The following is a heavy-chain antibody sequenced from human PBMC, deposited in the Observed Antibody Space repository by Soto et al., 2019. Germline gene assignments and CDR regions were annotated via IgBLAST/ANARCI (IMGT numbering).Heavy chain of an antibody. CDR2: INVYNGNT. J-gene: IGHJ3*02. D-gene: IGHD3-22*01. CDR3: AKDLITMIVADDAFDI. V-gene: IGHV1-18*01. Sequence: ASVKVSCKASGYTFTNYGISWVRQAPGQGLERKGWINVYNGNTKYAQRVQGRVTMTEDTSTDTAYMELSSLRAEDTAVYYCAKDLITMIVADDAFDIWGQGTMVTVSS. CDR1: GYTFTNYG.